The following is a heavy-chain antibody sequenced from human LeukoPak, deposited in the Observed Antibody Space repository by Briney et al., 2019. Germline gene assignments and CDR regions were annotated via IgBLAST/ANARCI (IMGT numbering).Heavy chain of an antibody. CDR2: ISRSSSNI. D-gene: IGHD4/OR15-4a*01. V-gene: IGHV3-48*03. Sequence: GRSLRLSCAPSGFPLSSYELNCVSQAPGRGLKCVSYISRSSSNIYYADSVKGRFTISRDNAKNSLSLQMNSLRAEDTAVYYCARDQGAGYWYFDPWGRGTLVSVSS. CDR3: ARDQGAGYWYFDP. CDR1: GFPLSSYE. J-gene: IGHJ2*01.